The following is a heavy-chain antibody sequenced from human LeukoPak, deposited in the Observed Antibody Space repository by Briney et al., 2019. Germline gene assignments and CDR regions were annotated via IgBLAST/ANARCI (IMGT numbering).Heavy chain of an antibody. Sequence: PGGSLRLSCTASGFTFSSYNMHWVRQPTGKCLEWVSAVGTAGDTYYPGSVKGRFTISSENAKNSLYLQMNSLRAGDTAVYYCARRGDSRGYYDAFDIWGQGTMVTVSS. J-gene: IGHJ3*02. CDR2: VGTAGDT. D-gene: IGHD3-22*01. CDR3: ARRGDSRGYYDAFDI. CDR1: GFTFSSYN. V-gene: IGHV3-13*01.